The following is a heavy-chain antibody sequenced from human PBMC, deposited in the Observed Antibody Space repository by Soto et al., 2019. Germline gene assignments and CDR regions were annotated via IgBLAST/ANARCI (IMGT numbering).Heavy chain of an antibody. V-gene: IGHV1-18*01. J-gene: IGHJ6*03. CDR2: ISAYNGNT. Sequence: ASVKVSCKASGYTFTSYGISWVRQAPGQGLEWMGWISAYNGNTNYAQKLQGRVTMTTDTSTSTAYMELKSLRSDGTAVYYCARSAVTTFIYYYYMDVWGKGTTVTVSS. CDR3: ARSAVTTFIYYYYMDV. D-gene: IGHD4-17*01. CDR1: GYTFTSYG.